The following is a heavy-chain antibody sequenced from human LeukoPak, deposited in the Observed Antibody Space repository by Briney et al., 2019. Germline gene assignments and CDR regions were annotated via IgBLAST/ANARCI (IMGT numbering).Heavy chain of an antibody. CDR1: GFTVSSNY. J-gene: IGHJ3*02. Sequence: GGSLRLSCAASGFTVSSNYMTWVRQAPGKGLEWVSVIYSGSSTYYADSVEGRFIISRDNSKNTLYLQMNSLRAEDTAVYYCARGGALNSAFDIWGQGTMVTVSS. D-gene: IGHD3-10*01. CDR3: ARGGALNSAFDI. CDR2: IYSGSST. V-gene: IGHV3-53*01.